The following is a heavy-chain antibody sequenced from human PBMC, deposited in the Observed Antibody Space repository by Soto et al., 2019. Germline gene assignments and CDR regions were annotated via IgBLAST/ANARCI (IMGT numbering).Heavy chain of an antibody. Sequence: PSETLSLTCTVSGGSISSGDYYWSWIRQPPGKGLEWIGYIYYSGSTYYNPSLKSRVTISVDTSKNQFSLKLSSVTAADTAVYYCASGDSVPPKTTVTTGYYYGMDVWGQGTTVTVSS. CDR3: ASGDSVPPKTTVTTGYYYGMDV. J-gene: IGHJ6*02. CDR1: GGSISSGDYY. CDR2: IYYSGST. V-gene: IGHV4-30-4*01. D-gene: IGHD4-4*01.